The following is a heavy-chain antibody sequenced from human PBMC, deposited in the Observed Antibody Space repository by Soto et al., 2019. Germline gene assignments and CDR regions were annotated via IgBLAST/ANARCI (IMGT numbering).Heavy chain of an antibody. CDR3: ARDSIAAAGNENQEQTTHWFDP. J-gene: IGHJ5*02. CDR2: ISSNSSYT. CDR1: GFTFSDYY. Sequence: GGSLRLSCAASGFTFSDYYMSWIRQAPGKGLEWVSYISSNSSYTNYADSVKGRFTISRDNAKNSLYLQMNSLRAEDTAVYYCARDSIAAAGNENQEQTTHWFDPWGQGTLVTVSS. V-gene: IGHV3-11*06. D-gene: IGHD6-13*01.